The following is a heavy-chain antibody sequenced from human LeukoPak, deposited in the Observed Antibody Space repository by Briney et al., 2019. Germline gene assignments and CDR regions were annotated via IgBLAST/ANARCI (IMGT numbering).Heavy chain of an antibody. V-gene: IGHV3-30*04. CDR2: ISYDGSNK. J-gene: IGHJ6*03. CDR1: GFTFSSYE. Sequence: GGSLRLSCAASGFTFSSYEMNWVRQAPGKGLEWVAVISYDGSNKYYADSVKGRSTISRGNSKNTLYLQMNSLRAEDTAVYYCARNANDYYYYYMDVWGKGTTVTVSS. D-gene: IGHD1-1*01. CDR3: ARNANDYYYYYMDV.